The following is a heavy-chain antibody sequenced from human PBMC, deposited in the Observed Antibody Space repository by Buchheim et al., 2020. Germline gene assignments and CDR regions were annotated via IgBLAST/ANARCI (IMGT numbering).Heavy chain of an antibody. Sequence: QVQLVESGGGVVQPGRSLRLSCAASGFTFSSYGMHWVRQAPGKGLEWVAVISYDGSNKYYADSVKGRFTISRDNSKNTLYLQMNSLRAEDTAVYYCAKDFDIPYYGMDVWGQGTT. CDR1: GFTFSSYG. D-gene: IGHD3-9*01. CDR2: ISYDGSNK. V-gene: IGHV3-30*18. J-gene: IGHJ6*02. CDR3: AKDFDIPYYGMDV.